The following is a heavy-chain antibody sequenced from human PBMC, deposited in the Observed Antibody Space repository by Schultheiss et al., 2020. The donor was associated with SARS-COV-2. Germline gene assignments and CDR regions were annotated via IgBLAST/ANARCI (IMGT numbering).Heavy chain of an antibody. Sequence: GESLKISCKASGYTFTSYDINWVRQATGQGLEWMGWMNPNSGGTNYAQKFQGRVTMTRDTSISTAYMELSRLRSDDTAVYHCSTDSGFFPLPFFDVWGLGTLVTVSS. V-gene: IGHV1-2*02. CDR3: STDSGFFPLPFFDV. CDR1: GYTFTSYD. J-gene: IGHJ4*02. D-gene: IGHD3-10*01. CDR2: MNPNSGGT.